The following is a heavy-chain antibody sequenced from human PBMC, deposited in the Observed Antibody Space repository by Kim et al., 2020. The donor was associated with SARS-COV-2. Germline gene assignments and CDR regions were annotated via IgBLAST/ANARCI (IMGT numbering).Heavy chain of an antibody. Sequence: ASVKVSCKVSGYTLTELSMHWVRQAPGKGLEWMGGFDPEDGETIYAQKFQGRVTMTEDTSTDTAYMELSSLRSEDTAMYYCATTTPFITMVRGVIIRGPNWFDPWGQGTLVTVSS. CDR1: GYTLTELS. J-gene: IGHJ5*02. D-gene: IGHD3-10*01. CDR2: FDPEDGET. V-gene: IGHV1-24*01. CDR3: ATTTPFITMVRGVIIRGPNWFDP.